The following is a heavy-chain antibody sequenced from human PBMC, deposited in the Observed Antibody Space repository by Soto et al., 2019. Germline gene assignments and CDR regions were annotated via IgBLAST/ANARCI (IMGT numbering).Heavy chain of an antibody. D-gene: IGHD4-17*01. Sequence: QLQLQESGSGLVTPSQTLSLTCAVSGGSISSGGYSWNWIRQPPGKGLEWIGNIYHSGSTYYNASLKSQVTIPVDRSKNQFSLKLSSVTAADTAVYYCGRGDYANAFDIWGQGTMVTVSS. V-gene: IGHV4-30-2*01. CDR3: GRGDYANAFDI. J-gene: IGHJ3*02. CDR2: IYHSGST. CDR1: GGSISSGGYS.